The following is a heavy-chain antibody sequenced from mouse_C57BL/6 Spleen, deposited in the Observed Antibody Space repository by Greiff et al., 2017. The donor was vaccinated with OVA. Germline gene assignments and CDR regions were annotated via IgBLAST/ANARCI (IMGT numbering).Heavy chain of an antibody. CDR2: IHPNSGST. V-gene: IGHV1-64*01. Sequence: VQLQQPGAELVKPGASVKLSCKASGYTFTSYWMHWVKQRPGQGLEWIGMIHPNSGSTKYNEKFKSKATLTVDKSSSTAYMQLSSLTSEDSAVYYCAREGLGRGWYFDVWGTGTTVTVSS. CDR3: AREGLGRGWYFDV. CDR1: GYTFTSYW. D-gene: IGHD4-1*01. J-gene: IGHJ1*03.